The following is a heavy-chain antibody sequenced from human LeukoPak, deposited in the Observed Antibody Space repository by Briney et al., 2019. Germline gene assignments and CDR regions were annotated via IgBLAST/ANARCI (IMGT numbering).Heavy chain of an antibody. CDR2: IYYGGT. D-gene: IGHD6-6*01. CDR3: ARGTWSSSIDY. V-gene: IGHV4-59*08. J-gene: IGHJ4*02. CDR1: GGSISSYY. Sequence: PSETLSLTCTVSGGSISSYYWSWIRQPPGKGLEWIGYIYYGGTYYNPSLKSRVTISVDTSKNQFSLKLSSVTAADTAVYYCARGTWSSSIDYWGQGTLVTVSS.